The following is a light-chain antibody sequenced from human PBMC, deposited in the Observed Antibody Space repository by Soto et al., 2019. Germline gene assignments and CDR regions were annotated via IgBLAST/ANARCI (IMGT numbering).Light chain of an antibody. J-gene: IGKJ1*01. CDR1: QSINIY. CDR2: EAS. Sequence: DIQMTQSPSTLSASVGDRVTITCRASQSINIYLAWYQQKPGKAPKVLIYEASTLQSGVPSRFSGSGSGTEFTLTISSLQPDGFATYYCQLYYTYPWTFGQGTKVEIK. V-gene: IGKV1-5*03. CDR3: QLYYTYPWT.